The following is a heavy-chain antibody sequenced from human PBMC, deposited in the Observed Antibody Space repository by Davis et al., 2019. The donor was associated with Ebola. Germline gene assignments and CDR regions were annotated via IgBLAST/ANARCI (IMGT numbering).Heavy chain of an antibody. Sequence: GESLKISCAASGFTFSSYSMNWVRQAPGKGLEWVSYIDTSGSIIYYADFVKGRFTISRDNAKNSLYLQMNSLRAEDMALYYCAKDQLSELTGGWFDPWGQGTLVTVSS. CDR2: IDTSGSII. D-gene: IGHD1-7*01. V-gene: IGHV3-48*04. CDR1: GFTFSSYS. CDR3: AKDQLSELTGGWFDP. J-gene: IGHJ5*02.